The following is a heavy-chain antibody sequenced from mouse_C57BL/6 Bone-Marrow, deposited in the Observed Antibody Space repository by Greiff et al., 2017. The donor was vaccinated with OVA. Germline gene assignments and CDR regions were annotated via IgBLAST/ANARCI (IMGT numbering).Heavy chain of an antibody. J-gene: IGHJ2*01. D-gene: IGHD1-1*01. CDR2: IDPSDSYT. V-gene: IGHV1-59*01. CDR3: ARGTLITTVVAVDY. CDR1: GYTFTSYW. Sequence: QVQLKQPGAELVRPGTSVKLSCKASGYTFTSYWMHWVKQRPGQGLEWIGVIDPSDSYTNYNQKFKGKATLTVDTSSSTAYMQLSSLTSEDSAVYYCARGTLITTVVAVDYWGQGTTLTVSS.